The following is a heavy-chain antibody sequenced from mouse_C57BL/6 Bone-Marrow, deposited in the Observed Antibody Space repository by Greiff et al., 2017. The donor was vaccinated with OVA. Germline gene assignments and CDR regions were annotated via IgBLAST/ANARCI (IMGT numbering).Heavy chain of an antibody. D-gene: IGHD1-1*01. Sequence: QVQLKQSGAELVKPGASVKLSCKASGYTFTSYWMHWVKQRPGQGLEWIGMIHPNSGSPNYNEKFKSKATLTVDKSSSNAYMQLSSLTSEDDAVEYCARTHCYGGSYEYFDVWGTGTTVTVS. CDR2: IHPNSGSP. CDR3: ARTHCYGGSYEYFDV. CDR1: GYTFTSYW. J-gene: IGHJ1*03. V-gene: IGHV1-64*01.